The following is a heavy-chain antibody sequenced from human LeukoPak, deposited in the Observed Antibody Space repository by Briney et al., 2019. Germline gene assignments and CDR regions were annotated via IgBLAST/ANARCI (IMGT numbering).Heavy chain of an antibody. CDR2: VDPEDGET. CDR1: GYTFTDYY. D-gene: IGHD6-13*01. CDR3: AISREGAAAGEIRL. J-gene: IGHJ4*02. Sequence: ASVKVSCXVSGYTFTDYYMHWVQQAPGKGLEWMGLVDPEDGETIYAEKFQGRVTITADTSTDTAYMELSSLRSEDTAVYYCAISREGAAAGEIRLWGQGTLVTVSS. V-gene: IGHV1-69-2*01.